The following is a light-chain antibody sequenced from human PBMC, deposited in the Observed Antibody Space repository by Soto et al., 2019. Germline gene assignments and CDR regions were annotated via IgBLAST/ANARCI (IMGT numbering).Light chain of an antibody. V-gene: IGLV1-47*01. J-gene: IGLJ2*01. CDR2: RNN. CDR1: SSDVGGYNH. Sequence: QSALTQPPSASGSPGQSVTISCTGTSSDVGGYNHVSWYQQLPGMAPRLLIYRNNQRPSGVPDRFSGSKSGTSASLAISGLRSEDEADYYCASWVDSLGGVLFGGGTKLTVL. CDR3: ASWVDSLGGVL.